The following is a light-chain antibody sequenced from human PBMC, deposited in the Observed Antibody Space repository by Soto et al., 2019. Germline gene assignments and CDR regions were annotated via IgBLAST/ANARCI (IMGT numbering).Light chain of an antibody. Sequence: EIGTTTSPSTLSGSPRERATLSCRASQSVSSDLAWYHQRPGQAPRLLIYGASSRATGIPDRFSGSGSGTDFTLSISRLEPEDCAVYYCQQYCGSPRFGQVAKV. CDR2: GAS. V-gene: IGKV3-20*01. CDR3: QQYCGSPR. J-gene: IGKJ1*01. CDR1: QSVSSD.